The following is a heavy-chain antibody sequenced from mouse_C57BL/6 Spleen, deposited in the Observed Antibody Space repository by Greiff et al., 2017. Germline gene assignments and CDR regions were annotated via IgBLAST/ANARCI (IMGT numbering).Heavy chain of an antibody. CDR1: GYTFTDYE. D-gene: IGHD2-5*01. CDR3: TRWGYYSKNYAMDY. V-gene: IGHV1-15*01. CDR2: IDPETGGT. Sequence: QVQLKQSGAELVRPGASVTLSCKASGYTFTDYEMHWVKQTPVHGLEWIGAIDPETGGTAYNQKFKGKAILTADKSSSTAYMELRSLTSEDSAVYYCTRWGYYSKNYAMDYWGQGTSVTVSS. J-gene: IGHJ4*01.